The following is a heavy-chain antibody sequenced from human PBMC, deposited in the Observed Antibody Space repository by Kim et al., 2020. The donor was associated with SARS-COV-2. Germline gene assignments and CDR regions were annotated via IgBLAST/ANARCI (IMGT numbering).Heavy chain of an antibody. V-gene: IGHV4-4*07. CDR2: AGGRT. CDR3: ASALGH. D-gene: IGHD3-16*02. J-gene: IGHJ4*02. Sequence: AGGRTKSNPSLQSRVTMSVDMSKNQFSLKRSSVTAADTAGYYCASALGHWGQGTLVTVSS.